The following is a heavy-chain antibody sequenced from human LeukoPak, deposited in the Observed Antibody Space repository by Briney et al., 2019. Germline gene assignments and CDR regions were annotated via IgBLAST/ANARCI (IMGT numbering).Heavy chain of an antibody. CDR1: DGSITNYD. CDR3: ARGYGDFRVEGRYFHS. Sequence: ASETLSLTCTVSDGSITNYDWSWVRQPPGKGLEFIGHVHYSGTANYNPSLRSRVTISIDTSKKHFFLKLKSVTAADTAVYYCARGYGDFRVEGRYFHSWGQGTPVTVSS. J-gene: IGHJ4*02. V-gene: IGHV4-59*01. D-gene: IGHD4-17*01. CDR2: VHYSGTA.